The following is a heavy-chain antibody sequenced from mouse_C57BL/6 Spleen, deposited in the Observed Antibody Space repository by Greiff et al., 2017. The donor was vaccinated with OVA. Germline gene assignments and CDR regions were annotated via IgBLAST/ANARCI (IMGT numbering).Heavy chain of an antibody. J-gene: IGHJ2*01. CDR1: GFTFSDYY. CDR3: ARDVQGRYFDY. D-gene: IGHD3-2*02. Sequence: EVQLQESEGGLVQPGSSMKLSCTASGFTFSDYYMAWVRQVPEKGLEWVANINYDGSSTYYLDSLKSRFIISRDNAKNILYLQMSSLKSEDTATYYCARDVQGRYFDYWGQGTTLTVSS. CDR2: INYDGSST. V-gene: IGHV5-16*01.